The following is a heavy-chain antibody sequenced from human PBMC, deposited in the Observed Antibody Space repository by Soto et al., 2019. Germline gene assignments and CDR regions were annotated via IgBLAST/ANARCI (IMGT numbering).Heavy chain of an antibody. V-gene: IGHV3-23*01. CDR1: GFTFSSYA. CDR3: EPPGRIAARVDY. D-gene: IGHD6-13*01. Sequence: GGSLRLSCAASGFTFSSYAMSWVRQAPGKGLEWVSAISGSGGSTYYADSVKGRFTISRDNSKNTLYLQMNSLRAEDTAVYYCEPPGRIAARVDYWGQGTLVTVSS. J-gene: IGHJ4*02. CDR2: ISGSGGST.